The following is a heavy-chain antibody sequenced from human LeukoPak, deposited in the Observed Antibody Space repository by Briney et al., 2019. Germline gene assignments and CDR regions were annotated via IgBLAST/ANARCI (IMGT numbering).Heavy chain of an antibody. D-gene: IGHD1-26*01. CDR2: IYPGDSDT. CDR3: ARQPYTGSQLVPFEY. CDR1: GYTFRSYW. J-gene: IGHJ4*02. V-gene: IGHV5-51*01. Sequence: GGSLKISCKGFGYTFRSYWIGWVRQMPGKGLEWMGIIYPGDSDTRYSPSFQGQVTISADTSISTAYLQCSSLTASDTAMYYCARQPYTGSQLVPFEYWGQGTLVTASS.